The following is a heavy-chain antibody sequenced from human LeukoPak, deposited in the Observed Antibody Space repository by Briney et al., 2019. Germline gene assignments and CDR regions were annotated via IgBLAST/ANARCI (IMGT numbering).Heavy chain of an antibody. D-gene: IGHD4-23*01. CDR1: GGSVSSGSYY. V-gene: IGHV4-61*01. CDR2: FSYSGST. Sequence: SETLSLTCTVSGGSVSSGSYYWSWIRQPPGKGLEWIGYFSYSGSTNYNPSLKSRVTISEDTSKNQFSLKLSSVTAADTAVYYCAREYGGNSGLYYFDYWGQGTLVTVSS. J-gene: IGHJ4*02. CDR3: AREYGGNSGLYYFDY.